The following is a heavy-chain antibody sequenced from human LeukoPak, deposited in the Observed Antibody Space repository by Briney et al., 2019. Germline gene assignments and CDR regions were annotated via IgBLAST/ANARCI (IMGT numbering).Heavy chain of an antibody. Sequence: ASVKVSCKASGYTFTGYYMHWVRQAPGQGLEWMGWINPNSGGTNYAQKFQGRVTMTRDTSISTAYMELSRLRTDDTAVYYCARDRRVYYDSSGYSWWSFDYWGQGTLVTVSS. V-gene: IGHV1-2*02. CDR2: INPNSGGT. CDR1: GYTFTGYY. CDR3: ARDRRVYYDSSGYSWWSFDY. D-gene: IGHD3-22*01. J-gene: IGHJ4*02.